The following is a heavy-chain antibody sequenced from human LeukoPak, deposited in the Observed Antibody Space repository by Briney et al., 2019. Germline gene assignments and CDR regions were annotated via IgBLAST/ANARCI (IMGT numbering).Heavy chain of an antibody. J-gene: IGHJ4*02. CDR3: ARLPRGSYFDY. Sequence: SNNYMSWVRQAPGKGLEWIGSIYYSGSTYYNPSLKSRVTISVDTSKNQFSLKLSSVTAADTAVYYCARLPRGSYFDYWGQGTLVTVSS. CDR1: SNNY. V-gene: IGHV4-39*01. D-gene: IGHD1-26*01. CDR2: IYYSGST.